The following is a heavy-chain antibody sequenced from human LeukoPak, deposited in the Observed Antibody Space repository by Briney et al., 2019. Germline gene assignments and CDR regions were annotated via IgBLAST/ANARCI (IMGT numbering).Heavy chain of an antibody. D-gene: IGHD3-22*01. CDR3: AREVYDSKFSLDN. CDR1: GFTFSTYA. V-gene: IGHV3-21*01. CDR2: ITGSGDTI. J-gene: IGHJ4*02. Sequence: GGSLRLSCAASGFTFSTYAMSWVRQAPGKGLEWVSLITGSGDTIYYADSVKGRFTISRDNAKKSLYLQMNSLRAEDTAVYYCAREVYDSKFSLDNWGQGTLVTVSS.